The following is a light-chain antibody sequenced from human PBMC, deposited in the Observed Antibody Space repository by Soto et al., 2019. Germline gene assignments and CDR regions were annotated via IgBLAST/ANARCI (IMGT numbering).Light chain of an antibody. CDR3: QVWDNSGDVV. J-gene: IGLJ2*01. Sequence: SYELTQPPSVSVAPGQTARITRGGNNIGRRSVHWYQQKAGQAPILVVYDDFDRPSGIPQRFSGSNSGNTATLTISRVDAWDEADYYCQVWDNSGDVVFGGGTKVTVL. CDR2: DDF. V-gene: IGLV3-21*02. CDR1: NIGRRS.